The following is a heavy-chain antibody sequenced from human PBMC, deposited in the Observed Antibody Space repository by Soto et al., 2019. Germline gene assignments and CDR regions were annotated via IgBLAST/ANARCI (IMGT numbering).Heavy chain of an antibody. D-gene: IGHD3-10*01. V-gene: IGHV1-58*01. J-gene: IGHJ5*02. CDR1: GFTFSSSA. CDR3: ARGVGSGSYYNQYNWFDP. Sequence: SVKVSCKTSGFTFSSSAVHWVRQARGHRLQWIGWIDVGSGNANYTQKVQGRVTMTTDTSTSTAYMELRSLRSDDTAVYYCARGVGSGSYYNQYNWFDPWGQGTLVTVSS. CDR2: IDVGSGNA.